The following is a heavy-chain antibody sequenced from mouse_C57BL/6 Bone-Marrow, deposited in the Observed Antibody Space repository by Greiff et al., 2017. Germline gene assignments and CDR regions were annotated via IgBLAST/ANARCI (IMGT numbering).Heavy chain of an antibody. J-gene: IGHJ2*01. CDR1: GYSITSGYY. CDR2: ISYDGSN. D-gene: IGHD1-3*01. CDR3: ARGQLDFDY. V-gene: IGHV3-6*01. Sequence: EVKLVESGPGLAKPSQSLSLTCSVTGYSITSGYYWNWLRQFPGNKLEWMGYISYDGSNNYNPSLKNRISITRDTSKNQFFLKLNSVTTEDTATYYCARGQLDFDYWGQGTTLTVSS.